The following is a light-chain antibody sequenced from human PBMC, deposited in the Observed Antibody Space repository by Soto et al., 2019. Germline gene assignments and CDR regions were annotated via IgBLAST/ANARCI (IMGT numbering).Light chain of an antibody. CDR1: QSVSSY. V-gene: IGKV3-11*01. Sequence: EVALTQSPATLSLSPGETATLSCRASQSVSSYLALYQQKPGQAPRLLIYDASKTATGIAARFSGSGSGTDFHLTISSLESEDFAVYYCQQRSGWRPSLTFGGGTKVEIK. J-gene: IGKJ4*01. CDR3: QQRSGWRPSLT. CDR2: DAS.